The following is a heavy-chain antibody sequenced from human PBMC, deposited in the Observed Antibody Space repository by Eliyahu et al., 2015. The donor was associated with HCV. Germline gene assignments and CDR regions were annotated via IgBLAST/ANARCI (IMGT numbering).Heavy chain of an antibody. D-gene: IGHD6-13*01. V-gene: IGHV3-15*01. J-gene: IGHJ4*02. CDR2: IKSKTDGGTT. CDR1: GFTFSNAW. Sequence: EVQLVESGGGLVKPGGSLRLSCAASGFTFSNAWMSWVRQAPGKGLEWVGRIKSKTDGGTTDYAAPVKGRFTISRDDSKNTLYLQMNSLKTEDTAVYYCTTDATLYSSSWYTDYWGQGTLVTVSS. CDR3: TTDATLYSSSWYTDY.